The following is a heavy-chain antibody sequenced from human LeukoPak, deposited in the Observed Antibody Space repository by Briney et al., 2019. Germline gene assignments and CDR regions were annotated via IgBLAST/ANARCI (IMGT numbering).Heavy chain of an antibody. CDR1: GFTFSSYA. V-gene: IGHV3-30*04. CDR3: ARQTGEMATTDGFDY. Sequence: PGGSLRLSCAASGFTFSSYAMHWVRQAPGKGLEWVAVISYDGSNKYYADSVKGRFTISRDNAKNSLYLQMNSLRAEDTAVYYCARQTGEMATTDGFDYWGQGTLVTVSS. CDR2: ISYDGSNK. J-gene: IGHJ4*02. D-gene: IGHD5-24*01.